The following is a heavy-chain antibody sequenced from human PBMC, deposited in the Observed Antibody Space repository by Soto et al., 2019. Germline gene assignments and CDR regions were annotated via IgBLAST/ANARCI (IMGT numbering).Heavy chain of an antibody. Sequence: DVQLLESGGGLVQPGGSVRLSCAASGFTFSSYAMSWFRQSPGKGLEWVSALSGNGADTSYADSVRGRFTISRDNSKDTLFLQMNSLRADDTAVYYCGKERRGSGWFVCSYWGQCILVSVSS. V-gene: IGHV3-23*01. CDR2: LSGNGADT. CDR3: GKERRGSGWFVCSY. J-gene: IGHJ4*02. CDR1: GFTFSSYA. D-gene: IGHD6-19*01.